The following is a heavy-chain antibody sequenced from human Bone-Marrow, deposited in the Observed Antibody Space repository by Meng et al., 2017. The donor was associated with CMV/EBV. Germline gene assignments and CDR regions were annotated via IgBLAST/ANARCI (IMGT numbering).Heavy chain of an antibody. D-gene: IGHD3-3*01. J-gene: IGHJ3*02. CDR3: ARGIITIFGVVHDAFDI. CDR2: INHSGST. V-gene: IGHV4-34*01. Sequence: ESLKISCAVYGGSFSGYYWSWIRQPPGKGLEWIGEINHSGSTNYNPSLKSRVAISVDTSKNQFSLKLSSVTAADTAVYYCARGIITIFGVVHDAFDIWGQGTMVTVSS. CDR1: GGSFSGYY.